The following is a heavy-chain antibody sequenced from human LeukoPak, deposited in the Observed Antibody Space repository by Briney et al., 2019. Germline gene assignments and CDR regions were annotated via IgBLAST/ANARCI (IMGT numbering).Heavy chain of an antibody. D-gene: IGHD6-19*01. Sequence: GGSLRLSCAASGFTFSSYGMHWVRQAPGKGLEWVAVIWYDGSNKYYADSVKGRFTISRDNSKNTLYLQMNSLRAEDTAVYYCAREYSSGWYGDIDYWAREPWSPSPQ. CDR2: IWYDGSNK. V-gene: IGHV3-33*01. J-gene: IGHJ4*02. CDR3: AREYSSGWYGDIDY. CDR1: GFTFSSYG.